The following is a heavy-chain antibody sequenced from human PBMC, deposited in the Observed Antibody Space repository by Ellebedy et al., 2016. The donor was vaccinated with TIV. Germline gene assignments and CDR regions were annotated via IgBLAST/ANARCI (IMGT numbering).Heavy chain of an antibody. CDR2: MNPKSENG. V-gene: IGHV1-8*01. CDR1: GYTFTNYD. J-gene: IGHJ6*01. Sequence: AASVKVSCKASGYTFTNYDIMWVRQATGQGLEWMGSMNPKSENGGFAQTFQGRVTMTSDTSMSTAYMELSSLRPEDTAVYYCARSSEMDYNYYGMDVWGQGTTVIVSS. D-gene: IGHD2-2*03. CDR3: ARSSEMDYNYYGMDV.